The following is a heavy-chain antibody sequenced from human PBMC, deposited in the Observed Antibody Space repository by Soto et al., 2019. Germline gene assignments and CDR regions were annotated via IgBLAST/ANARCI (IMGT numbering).Heavy chain of an antibody. CDR1: GDSISSSSYY. D-gene: IGHD2-21*02. J-gene: IGHJ4*02. CDR2: IYYSGST. V-gene: IGHV4-39*01. Sequence: SETLSLTCTVSGDSISSSSYYWDWILQPPGKGLEWIGSIYYSGSTYYNPSLKSRVTISVDTSKNQFSLKLSSVTAADTAVYYCARARSGDRRFDSWGQGALVTVSS. CDR3: ARARSGDRRFDS.